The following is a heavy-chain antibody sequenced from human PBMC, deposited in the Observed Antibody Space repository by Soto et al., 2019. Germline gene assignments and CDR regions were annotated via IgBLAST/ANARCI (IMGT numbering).Heavy chain of an antibody. D-gene: IGHD3-9*01. CDR1: GFSFGSHG. Sequence: QVQLVESGGGVVQPGRSLRLSCAASGFSFGSHGMHWVRQAPGKGLEWVAIIWYDGSHQYYADSVKGRFTISRDNSKNTVSLQMDMLRAEDTAVYYCAKDLGSAIAGYGVQPGPFDYWGQGTLVTVSS. CDR2: IWYDGSHQ. V-gene: IGHV3-33*03. CDR3: AKDLGSAIAGYGVQPGPFDY. J-gene: IGHJ4*02.